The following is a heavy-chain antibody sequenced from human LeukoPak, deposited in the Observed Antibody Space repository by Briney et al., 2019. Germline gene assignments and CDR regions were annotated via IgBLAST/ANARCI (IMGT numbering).Heavy chain of an antibody. CDR2: ISSSGSTI. Sequence: PGGSLRLSCAASGFTFSSYEMNWVRQAPGKGLEWVSYISSSGSTIYYADSVKGRFTISRDNAKNSLYLQMNSLRAEDTAVYYCARAPGIAAAATEDYWGQGTLVTVSS. CDR1: GFTFSSYE. D-gene: IGHD6-13*01. CDR3: ARAPGIAAAATEDY. J-gene: IGHJ4*02. V-gene: IGHV3-48*03.